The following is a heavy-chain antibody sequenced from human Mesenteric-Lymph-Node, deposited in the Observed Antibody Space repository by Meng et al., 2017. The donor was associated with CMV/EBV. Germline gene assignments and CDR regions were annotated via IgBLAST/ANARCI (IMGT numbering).Heavy chain of an antibody. CDR1: GFTFDAYA. V-gene: IGHV3-9*01. J-gene: IGHJ6*02. D-gene: IGHD6-6*01. Sequence: GGSLRLSCATSGFTFDAYAIPWVRQAPGKGLEWVSGINWGGDRIAYADSVKGRFTISRDSASTSLYLQMNALRPEDTALYYCVKGTSHLVDEYGMDVWGHGTAVTVSS. CDR3: VKGTSHLVDEYGMDV. CDR2: INWGGDRI.